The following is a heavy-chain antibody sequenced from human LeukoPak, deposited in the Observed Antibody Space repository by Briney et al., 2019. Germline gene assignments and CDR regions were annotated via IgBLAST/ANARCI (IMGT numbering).Heavy chain of an antibody. D-gene: IGHD6-13*01. CDR2: INPNSGGT. Sequence: ASVKVSCKASGYTFTGYYTHWVRQAPGQGLEWMGWINPNSGGTNYAQKFQGRVTMTRDTSISTAYMELSRLRSDDTAVYYCARDGMSSSWYGDDYYYYGMDVWGQGTTVTVSS. CDR3: ARDGMSSSWYGDDYYYYGMDV. J-gene: IGHJ6*02. CDR1: GYTFTGYY. V-gene: IGHV1-2*02.